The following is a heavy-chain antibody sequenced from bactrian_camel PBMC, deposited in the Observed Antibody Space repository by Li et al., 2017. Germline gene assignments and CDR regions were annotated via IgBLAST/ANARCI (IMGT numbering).Heavy chain of an antibody. CDR1: GFAFSDYW. J-gene: IGHJ4*01. Sequence: VQLVESGGGTVQPGGSLRLSCAASGFAFSDYWMYWVRQAPGKEFEWVASISDDSRTTDYGGFLKTRFTISRDNAKSTVYLQMNSLRTEDTGAYYCAKSLASALNGTGRSPGTQVTVS. D-gene: IGHD6*01. V-gene: IGHV3S1*01. CDR2: ISDDSRTT.